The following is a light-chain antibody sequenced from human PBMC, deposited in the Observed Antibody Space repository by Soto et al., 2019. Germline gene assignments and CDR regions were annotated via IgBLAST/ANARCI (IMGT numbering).Light chain of an antibody. CDR2: KAS. CDR1: QSITTW. CDR3: QQYNSYPWT. J-gene: IGKJ1*01. Sequence: DIQMTQSPPTLSASVGDRVTITCRASQSITTWLAWYHHKPGSAPKLLIYKASSLESGVPSRFSGSGSGTEFTLTISSLQPDDFATYYCQQYNSYPWTFGQGTKVE. V-gene: IGKV1-5*03.